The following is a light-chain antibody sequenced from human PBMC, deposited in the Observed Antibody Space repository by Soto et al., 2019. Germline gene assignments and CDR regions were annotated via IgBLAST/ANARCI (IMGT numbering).Light chain of an antibody. V-gene: IGLV3-1*01. J-gene: IGLJ1*01. CDR2: QDS. CDR1: KLGDKY. CDR3: QAWDSSTAHWV. Sequence: SYELTQPPSVSVSPGQTASITCSGDKLGDKYACWYQQKPGQSPVLVIYQDSKRPSGIPERFSGSNSGNTATLTISGTQAMDEADYYCQAWDSSTAHWVFGTGTKVTVL.